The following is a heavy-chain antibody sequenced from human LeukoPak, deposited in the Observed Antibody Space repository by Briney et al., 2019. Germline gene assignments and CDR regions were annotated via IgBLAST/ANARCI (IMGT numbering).Heavy chain of an antibody. Sequence: PGGSLRLSCAASGFTVSSNYMSCVRQAPGKGLEWVSVVYSGGSTYYADSVKGRFTISRDNSKNTLYLRMNSLRAEDTAVYYCARDAALPGSDDAFDIWGQGTMVTVSS. J-gene: IGHJ3*02. CDR1: GFTVSSNY. CDR3: ARDAALPGSDDAFDI. CDR2: VYSGGST. D-gene: IGHD3-10*01. V-gene: IGHV3-53*01.